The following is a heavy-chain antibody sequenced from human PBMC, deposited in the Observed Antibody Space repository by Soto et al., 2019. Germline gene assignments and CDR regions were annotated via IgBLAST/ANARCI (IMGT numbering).Heavy chain of an antibody. D-gene: IGHD3-9*01. CDR2: ISYDGSNK. V-gene: IGHV3-30*18. CDR1: GFTFSSYG. J-gene: IGHJ6*02. Sequence: QVQLVESGGGVVQPGRSLRLSCAASGFTFSSYGMHWVRQAPGKGLEWVAIISYDGSNKYYADSVKGRFTISRDNSKNXLXLIXNSLRAEDTAVYYCAKEGQYYDILTGYRSYYGMDVWGQGTTVTVSS. CDR3: AKEGQYYDILTGYRSYYGMDV.